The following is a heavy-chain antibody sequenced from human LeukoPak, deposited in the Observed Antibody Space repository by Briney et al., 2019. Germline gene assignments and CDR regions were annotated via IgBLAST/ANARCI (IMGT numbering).Heavy chain of an antibody. Sequence: SVKVSXKASGGTFSSYAISWLRQAHGQGLEWIGRIIPIFGTANYAQKFQGRVTITTDESTSTAYMELSSLRSEDTAVYYCARGGWYYYGSGSSNWFDPWGQGTLVTVSS. CDR3: ARGGWYYYGSGSSNWFDP. D-gene: IGHD3-10*01. V-gene: IGHV1-69*05. CDR2: IIPIFGTA. J-gene: IGHJ5*02. CDR1: GGTFSSYA.